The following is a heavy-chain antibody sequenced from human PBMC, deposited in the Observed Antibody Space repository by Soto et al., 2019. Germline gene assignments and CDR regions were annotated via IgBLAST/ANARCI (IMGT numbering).Heavy chain of an antibody. CDR3: ARYSAKYRGPIDY. Sequence: QVQLLESGGGVVQPGRSLRLSCAASGFTFSHYAIHWVRQAPGKGLEWLAVISYDGSNTHYADSVKGRFTVSRDNSKNTLYLQMNRLRADVTAVSVCARYSAKYRGPIDYWGQATLVTVSS. J-gene: IGHJ4*02. D-gene: IGHD1-26*01. V-gene: IGHV3-30*03. CDR2: ISYDGSNT. CDR1: GFTFSHYA.